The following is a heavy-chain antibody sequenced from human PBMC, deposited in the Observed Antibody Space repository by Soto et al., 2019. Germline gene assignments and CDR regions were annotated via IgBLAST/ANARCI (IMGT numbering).Heavy chain of an antibody. Sequence: SGPTLVNPTQTLTLTCTFSGFSLSTSGVGVGWIRQPPGKALEWLALIYWDDDKRYSPSLKSRLTITKDTSKNKVVLTMTNMDPVDTATYYCAHLLNPPSYYYYYYMDVWGKGTTVTVSS. D-gene: IGHD3-10*01. CDR1: GFSLSTSGVG. CDR2: IYWDDDK. CDR3: AHLLNPPSYYYYYYMDV. V-gene: IGHV2-5*02. J-gene: IGHJ6*03.